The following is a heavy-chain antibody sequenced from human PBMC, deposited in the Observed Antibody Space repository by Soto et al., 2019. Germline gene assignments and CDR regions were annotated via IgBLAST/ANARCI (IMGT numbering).Heavy chain of an antibody. Sequence: ASVKVSCKASGYTFTNYSMHWVRQAPGQGLGWMGIINPNDGSTSYPQKFQGRVTMTRDTSTSTVYMELSSLRSEDTAVYYCARRRITGSPPHYYYGMDVWGQGTKVTVSS. J-gene: IGHJ6*02. V-gene: IGHV1-46*01. CDR3: ARRRITGSPPHYYYGMDV. CDR1: GYTFTNYS. D-gene: IGHD1-20*01. CDR2: INPNDGST.